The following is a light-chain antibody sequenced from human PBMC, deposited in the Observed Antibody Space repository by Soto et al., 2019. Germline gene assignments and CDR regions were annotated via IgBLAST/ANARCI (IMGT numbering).Light chain of an antibody. V-gene: IGKV1-39*01. Sequence: DIQMTQSPSSLSASVVDRVTITCLASQSISSYLNWYQQKPGKAPKLLIYAASSLQSGVPSRFSGSGSGTDFTLTIRSLQPEDFATYYCQQSYSTLSITCGQGTRREI. CDR2: AAS. CDR1: QSISSY. CDR3: QQSYSTLSIT. J-gene: IGKJ5*01.